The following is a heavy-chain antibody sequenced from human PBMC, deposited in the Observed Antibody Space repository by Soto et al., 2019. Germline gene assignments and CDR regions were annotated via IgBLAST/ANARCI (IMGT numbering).Heavy chain of an antibody. Sequence: ASVKVSCKASGYTFTSYDINWVRQATGQGLEWMGWMNPNSGKTVYAQKIQGRVTMTRNTSTDTAYMELSSLRSEDTAVYYCATARGYYYYMDVWGKGTTVTVSS. CDR1: GYTFTSYD. J-gene: IGHJ6*03. V-gene: IGHV1-8*01. CDR3: ATARGYYYYMDV. CDR2: MNPNSGKT.